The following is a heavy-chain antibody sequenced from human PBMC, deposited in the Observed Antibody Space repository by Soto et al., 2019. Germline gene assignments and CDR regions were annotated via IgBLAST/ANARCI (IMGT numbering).Heavy chain of an antibody. V-gene: IGHV3-13*04. D-gene: IGHD3-22*01. CDR1: GFTFSSYD. CDR2: IGTAGDT. J-gene: IGHJ4*02. CDR3: ARAIGPTLFDY. Sequence: GGSLRLSCSAYGFTFSSYDMHWVRQGPGRGLEWVSAIGTAGDTNYAGSVKGRFTISRENAKNSLYLQMNSLRAGDTAIYFCARAIGPTLFDYWGQGTLVTV.